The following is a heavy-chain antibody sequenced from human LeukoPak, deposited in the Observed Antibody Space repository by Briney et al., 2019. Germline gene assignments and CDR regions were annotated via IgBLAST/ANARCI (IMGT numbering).Heavy chain of an antibody. CDR1: GGSISSYY. CDR2: IYYSGST. CDR3: AREGGDIYSGYDWVFDY. Sequence: SETLSLTCTVSGGSISSYYWSWIRQPPGKGLEWIGYIYYSGSTNYNPSLKSRVTISVDTSKNQFSLKPSSVTAADTAVYYCAREGGDIYSGYDWVFDYWGQGTLVTVSS. J-gene: IGHJ4*02. D-gene: IGHD5-12*01. V-gene: IGHV4-59*01.